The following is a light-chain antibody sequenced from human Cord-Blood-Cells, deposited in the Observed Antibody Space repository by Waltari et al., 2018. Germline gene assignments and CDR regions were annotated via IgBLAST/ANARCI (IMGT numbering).Light chain of an antibody. Sequence: ENVLTQSPGTLSLSPGERATLSCRASQSVSSSYVAWYQQKPGQAPRLLIYGASSRATGIPDRFSGSGSGTDFTLTISRLEPEDFAVYYCQQYGSSHRSFGQGTKLEIK. J-gene: IGKJ2*03. CDR1: QSVSSSY. CDR3: QQYGSSHRS. CDR2: GAS. V-gene: IGKV3-20*01.